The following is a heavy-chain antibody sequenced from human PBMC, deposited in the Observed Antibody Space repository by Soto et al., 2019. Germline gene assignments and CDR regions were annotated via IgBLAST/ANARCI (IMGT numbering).Heavy chain of an antibody. J-gene: IGHJ4*02. CDR2: ISDRGDTT. Sequence: EVQLLESGGGLVQPGGSLRLSCAASGFTISSNAMYWVRQAPGKGLEWVSSISDRGDTTHYADSVKGRFTISRDTYKNTLYLQLNALRADDTAVYYCAKDKPGTTYFDYWGQGTLVTVSS. CDR3: AKDKPGTTYFDY. V-gene: IGHV3-23*01. CDR1: GFTISSNA. D-gene: IGHD1-1*01.